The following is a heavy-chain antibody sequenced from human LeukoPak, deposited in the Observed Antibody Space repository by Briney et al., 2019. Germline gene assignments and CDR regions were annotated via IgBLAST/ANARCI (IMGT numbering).Heavy chain of an antibody. Sequence: GGSLRLSCAASGFTFSSYAMSWVRQAPGKGLEWVSAISGSGGSTYYADSVKGRFTISRDNSKNTLYLQMNSLRAEDTAVYYCAKDRAPSSGWTYYYYYGMDVWGQGTTVTVSS. CDR2: ISGSGGST. J-gene: IGHJ6*02. CDR3: AKDRAPSSGWTYYYYYGMDV. D-gene: IGHD6-19*01. V-gene: IGHV3-23*01. CDR1: GFTFSSYA.